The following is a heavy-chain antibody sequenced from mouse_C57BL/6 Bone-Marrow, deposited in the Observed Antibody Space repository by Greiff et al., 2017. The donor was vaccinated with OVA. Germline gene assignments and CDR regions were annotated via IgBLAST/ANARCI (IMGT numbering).Heavy chain of an antibody. D-gene: IGHD2-13*01. CDR1: GYTFTSYW. V-gene: IGHV1-50*01. J-gene: IGHJ2*01. CDR3: AREGIYCGDLYYFDY. Sequence: VQLQQPGAELVKPGASVKLSCKASGYTFTSYWMQWVKQRPGQGLEWIREIDPSDSYTNYNQKFKGKATLTVDTSSSTAYMQLSSLTSEDSAVYYCAREGIYCGDLYYFDYWGQGTTLTVSS. CDR2: IDPSDSYT.